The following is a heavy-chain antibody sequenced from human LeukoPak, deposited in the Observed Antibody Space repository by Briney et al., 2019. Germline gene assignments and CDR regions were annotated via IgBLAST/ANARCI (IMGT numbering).Heavy chain of an antibody. CDR1: GFTFSNAW. CDR3: TTDSYGDYGGRVSG. D-gene: IGHD4-17*01. Sequence: GGSLRLSCAASGFTFSNAWMSWVRQAPGKGLEWVGRIKSKTDGGTTDYAAPVKGRFTISRDDSKNTLYLQMNSLKTEDTAVYYCTTDSYGDYGGRVSGWGQGTLVIVSS. V-gene: IGHV3-15*01. J-gene: IGHJ4*02. CDR2: IKSKTDGGTT.